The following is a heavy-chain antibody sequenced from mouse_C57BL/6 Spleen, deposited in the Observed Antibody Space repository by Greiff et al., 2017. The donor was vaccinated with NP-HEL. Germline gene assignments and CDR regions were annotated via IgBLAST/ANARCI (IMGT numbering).Heavy chain of an antibody. D-gene: IGHD1-1*01. J-gene: IGHJ2*01. Sequence: EVMLVESGEGLVKPGGSLKLSCAASGFTFSSYAMSWVRQTPEKRLEWVAYISSGGDYIYYADTVKGRFTISRDNARNTLYLQMSSLKSEDTAMYYCTRDGSYYERFDYWGQGTTLTVSS. CDR3: TRDGSYYERFDY. CDR2: ISSGGDYI. CDR1: GFTFSSYA. V-gene: IGHV5-9-1*02.